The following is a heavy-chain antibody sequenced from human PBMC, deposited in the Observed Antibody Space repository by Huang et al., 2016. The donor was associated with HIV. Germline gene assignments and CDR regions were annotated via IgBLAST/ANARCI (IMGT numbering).Heavy chain of an antibody. CDR3: ARVKGSSGLGYYFDY. CDR1: GDSISNYY. J-gene: IGHJ4*02. D-gene: IGHD6-13*01. V-gene: IGHV4-4*07. CDR2: IYITGST. Sequence: QVHLQESGPGLVKPSETLSLICTVSGDSISNYYWAWFRQPAGNNLEWMGRIYITGSTNYNPSLKSRVTRSLDTSKNQFSLKLKSLTAADTAVYYWARVKGSSGLGYYFDYWGQGIMVTVSS.